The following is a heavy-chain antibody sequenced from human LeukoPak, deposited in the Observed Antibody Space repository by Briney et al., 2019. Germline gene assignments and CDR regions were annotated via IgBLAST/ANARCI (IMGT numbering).Heavy chain of an antibody. J-gene: IGHJ3*02. V-gene: IGHV1-69*02. D-gene: IGHD1-1*01. CDR3: ARNEAGGAFDI. CDR2: IIPILGIA. Sequence: ASVKVSCKDSGGTFSSYTISWVRQAPGQGLEWMGRIIPILGIANYAQKFQGRVTITADKSTSTAYMELSSLRSEDTAVYYCARNEAGGAFDIWGQGTMVTVPS. CDR1: GGTFSSYT.